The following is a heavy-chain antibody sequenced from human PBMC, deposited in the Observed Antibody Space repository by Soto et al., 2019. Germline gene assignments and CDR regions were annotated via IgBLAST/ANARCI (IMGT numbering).Heavy chain of an antibody. J-gene: IGHJ6*02. D-gene: IGHD6-13*01. CDR3: ARDPFEYSSSWYDYYGMDV. V-gene: IGHV4-59*12. CDR1: GGSISSYY. Sequence: SETLSLTCTVSGGSISSYYWSWIRQPPGKGLEWIGYIYYSGSTNYNPSLKSRVTISVDTSKNQFSLKLSSVTAADTAVYYCARDPFEYSSSWYDYYGMDVWGQGTTVTVSS. CDR2: IYYSGST.